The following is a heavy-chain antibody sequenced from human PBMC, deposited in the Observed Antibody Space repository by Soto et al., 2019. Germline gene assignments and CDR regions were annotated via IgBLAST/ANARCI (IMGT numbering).Heavy chain of an antibody. V-gene: IGHV3-30*18. CDR3: AKGSGVAVADYDPKPSVYY. J-gene: IGHJ4*02. D-gene: IGHD6-19*01. Sequence: GGSLRLSCAASGFTFSSYGMHWVRQAPGKGLEWVAVISYDGSNKYYADSVKGRFTISRDNSKNTLYLQMNSLRAEDTAVYYCAKGSGVAVADYDPKPSVYYWGQGTLVTVSS. CDR2: ISYDGSNK. CDR1: GFTFSSYG.